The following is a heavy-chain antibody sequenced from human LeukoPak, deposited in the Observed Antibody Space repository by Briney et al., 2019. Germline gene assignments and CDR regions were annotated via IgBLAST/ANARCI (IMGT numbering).Heavy chain of an antibody. Sequence: SETLSLTCTVSGGSISTYRWSWIRQPPGKGLERIGYVYYSGSTNYNPSLNSRVTISVDTSKKQFSLKLSSVTAADTAVYYCARTKEMTTISDTFDIWGQGTMVTVSS. CDR2: VYYSGST. CDR3: ARTKEMTTISDTFDI. J-gene: IGHJ3*02. D-gene: IGHD5-24*01. V-gene: IGHV4-59*01. CDR1: GGSISTYR.